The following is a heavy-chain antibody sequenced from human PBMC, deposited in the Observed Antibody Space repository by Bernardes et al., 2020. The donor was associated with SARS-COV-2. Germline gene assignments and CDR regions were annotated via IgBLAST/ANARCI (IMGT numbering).Heavy chain of an antibody. D-gene: IGHD3-10*01. CDR3: TRRAYGINGAYWFDL. CDR1: GGSITSNY. CDR2: IFDTGSA. J-gene: IGHJ5*02. V-gene: IGHV4-59*08. Sequence: SETLSLTCNLSGGSITSNYWGWVRQPPGKGLEWIAYIFDTGSAKYNPSLKSRVTISADTSKNHFSLQLRAVTAADTAVYYCTRRAYGINGAYWFDLWGQGTLVTVSS.